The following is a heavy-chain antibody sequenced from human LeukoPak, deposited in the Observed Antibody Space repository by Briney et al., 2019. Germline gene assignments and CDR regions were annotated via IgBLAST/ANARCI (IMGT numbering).Heavy chain of an antibody. V-gene: IGHV3-23*01. J-gene: IGHJ4*02. Sequence: GGSLRLSCVASGFTFSSYAMSWVRQAPGKGLEWVSAISGSGGSTYYADSVKGRFTISRDNSKNTLYLQMNSLRAEDTAVYYCAKASSQIAVAGTVDYWGQGTLVTVSS. D-gene: IGHD6-19*01. CDR2: ISGSGGST. CDR1: GFTFSSYA. CDR3: AKASSQIAVAGTVDY.